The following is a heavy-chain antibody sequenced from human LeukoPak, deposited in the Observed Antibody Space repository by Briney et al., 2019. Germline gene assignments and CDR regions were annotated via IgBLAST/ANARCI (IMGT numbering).Heavy chain of an antibody. CDR2: ISRDGSIK. CDR3: ARHFTTGSIDH. Sequence: GRSLRLSCAASGFILSSYDMHWVRQPPGKGLEWLAVISRDGSIKYHADSVRGRFTISRDNSHNTLYLQMNSPRAEDTAVYYCARHFTTGSIDHWGQGNLVTVSS. D-gene: IGHD3-9*01. CDR1: GFILSSYD. V-gene: IGHV3-30-3*01. J-gene: IGHJ4*02.